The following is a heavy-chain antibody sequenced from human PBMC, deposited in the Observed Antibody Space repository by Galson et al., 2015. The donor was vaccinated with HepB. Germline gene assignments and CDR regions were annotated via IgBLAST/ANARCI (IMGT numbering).Heavy chain of an antibody. CDR1: GFTFGDYA. J-gene: IGHJ4*02. CDR3: TRAGGYCSSTSCYDFDY. Sequence: SLRLSCAASGFTFGDYAMSWFRQAPGKGLEWVGFIRSKAYGGTTEYAASVKGRFTISRDDSKSIAYLQMNSLKTEDTAVYYCTRAGGYCSSTSCYDFDYWGQGTLVTVSS. V-gene: IGHV3-49*03. CDR2: IRSKAYGGTT. D-gene: IGHD2-2*03.